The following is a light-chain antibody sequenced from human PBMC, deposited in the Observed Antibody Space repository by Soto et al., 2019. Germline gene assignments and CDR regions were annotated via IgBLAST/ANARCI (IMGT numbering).Light chain of an antibody. CDR1: SSDVGGYNY. CDR3: SSYTISSTYV. J-gene: IGLJ1*01. CDR2: DVR. Sequence: QSALTQPRSVSGSPGQSVTISCTGSSSDVGGYNYVSWHQHHPGKAPKLIIYDVRKRPSGVPNRFSGSKSGNTASLTISGLQAEDEADYFCSSYTISSTYVFGSGTKVTVL. V-gene: IGLV2-11*01.